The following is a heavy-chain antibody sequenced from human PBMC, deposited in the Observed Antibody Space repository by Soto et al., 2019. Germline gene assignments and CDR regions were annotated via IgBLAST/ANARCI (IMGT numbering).Heavy chain of an antibody. Sequence: ASVKVSCKASGSTFTSYFISWVRQAPGQGLEWMGWISAYNGNTNYAQKLQGRVTMTTDTSTSTAYMELRSLRSDDTAVYFCARDGATVKGYYYGRAVWGQGTTVTVYS. V-gene: IGHV1-18*01. CDR2: ISAYNGNT. D-gene: IGHD4-4*01. CDR3: ARDGATVKGYYYGRAV. CDR1: GSTFTSYF. J-gene: IGHJ6*02.